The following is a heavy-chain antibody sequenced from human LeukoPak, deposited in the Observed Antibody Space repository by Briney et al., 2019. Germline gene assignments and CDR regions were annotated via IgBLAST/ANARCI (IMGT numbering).Heavy chain of an antibody. CDR3: ARDPTTDYFDY. V-gene: IGHV3-74*01. D-gene: IGHD4-17*01. CDR1: GFTFSSYW. J-gene: IGHJ4*02. CDR2: INSDGTST. Sequence: PGGSLRLSCAASGFTFSSYWMHWVRQAPGKGLVWVSLINSDGTSTNYADSVKGRFTISRDNAKNTLYLQMNSLRAEDTAVYYCARDPTTDYFDYWGQGTLVTVSS.